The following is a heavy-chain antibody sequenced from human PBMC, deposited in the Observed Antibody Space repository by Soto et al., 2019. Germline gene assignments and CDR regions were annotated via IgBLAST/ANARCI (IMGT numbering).Heavy chain of an antibody. J-gene: IGHJ4*02. CDR3: AKDEGAEDDILTGYPLFDY. D-gene: IGHD3-9*01. CDR1: GFNFRSYG. V-gene: IGHV3-30*18. CDR2: ISYDGSAK. Sequence: QVQLVESGGGVVQPGRSLRLSCAASGFNFRSYGMHWVRQAPGKGLEWVAVISYDGSAKWYVDSAKGRFTISRDTSKNILYLQMNSLRAEDTAVYYCAKDEGAEDDILTGYPLFDYRGQGILVTVSS.